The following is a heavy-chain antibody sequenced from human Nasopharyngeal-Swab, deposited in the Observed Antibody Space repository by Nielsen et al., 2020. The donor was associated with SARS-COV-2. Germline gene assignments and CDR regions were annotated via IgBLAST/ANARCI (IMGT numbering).Heavy chain of an antibody. D-gene: IGHD6-19*01. CDR2: IYPGDPDT. CDR3: ARQGAVAGYYYYYMDV. CDR1: GYSFTSYW. V-gene: IGHV5-51*01. Sequence: GGSLRLSCKGSGYSFTSYWIGWVRQMPGKGLEWMGIIYPGDPDTRYSPSFQGQVTILADKSISTAYLQWSSLKASDTAMYYCARQGAVAGYYYYYMDVWGKGTTVTVSS. J-gene: IGHJ6*03.